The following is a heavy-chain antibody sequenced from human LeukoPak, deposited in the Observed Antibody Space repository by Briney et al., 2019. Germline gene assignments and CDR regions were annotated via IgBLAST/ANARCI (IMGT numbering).Heavy chain of an antibody. CDR2: IWYDGSNK. J-gene: IGHJ4*02. CDR1: GFTFSSYG. V-gene: IGHV3-33*01. Sequence: GGSLRLSCAASGFTFSSYGRHWVRQAPGKGLEWVAVIWYDGSNKYYADSVKGRFTISRDNSKNTLYLQMNSLRAEDTAVYYCASAVRGYSYYFDYWGQGTLVTVSS. CDR3: ASAVRGYSYYFDY. D-gene: IGHD5-18*01.